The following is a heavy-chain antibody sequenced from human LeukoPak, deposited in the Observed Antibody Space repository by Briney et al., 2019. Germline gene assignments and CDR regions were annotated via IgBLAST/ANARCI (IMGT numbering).Heavy chain of an antibody. J-gene: IGHJ5*02. V-gene: IGHV4-59*01. CDR1: GGSNSSYY. CDR3: ARDLYQGWFDP. Sequence: SETLSLXCTVSGGSNSSYYWSWIRRPPGKGLEWIGYIYYSGSTNYNPSLKSRVTISVDTSKNQFSLKLSSVTAADTAVYYCARDLYQGWFDPWGQGTLVTVSS. CDR2: IYYSGST. D-gene: IGHD2-2*01.